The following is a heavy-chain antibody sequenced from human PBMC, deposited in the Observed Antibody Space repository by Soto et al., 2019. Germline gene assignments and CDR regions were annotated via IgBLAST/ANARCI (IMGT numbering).Heavy chain of an antibody. CDR1: GYTFTAYY. V-gene: IGHV1-2*02. CDR2: IIPATGDT. Sequence: QVQLVQSGAEVKRPGASVKVSCKASGYTFTAYYLHWVRQAPGQGLEWMGWIIPATGDTNYAQKFQGRVTMTRDTSINTAHVELSGLTSDDTAIYYCARDSPFDYWGQGTLVSVSS. CDR3: ARDSPFDY. J-gene: IGHJ4*02.